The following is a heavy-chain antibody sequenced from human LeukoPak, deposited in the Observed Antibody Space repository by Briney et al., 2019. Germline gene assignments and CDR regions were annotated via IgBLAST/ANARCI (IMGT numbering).Heavy chain of an antibody. J-gene: IGHJ6*03. D-gene: IGHD5-24*01. Sequence: ASVKVSCKASGGTFSSYAISWVRQAPGQGLEWMGGIIPIFGTANYAQKFQGRVTITADKSTSTAYMELSSLRSDDTAVYYCAREVFHPAPRNYYYYYYYMDVWGKGTTVTVSS. CDR3: AREVFHPAPRNYYYYYYYMDV. CDR2: IIPIFGTA. V-gene: IGHV1-69*06. CDR1: GGTFSSYA.